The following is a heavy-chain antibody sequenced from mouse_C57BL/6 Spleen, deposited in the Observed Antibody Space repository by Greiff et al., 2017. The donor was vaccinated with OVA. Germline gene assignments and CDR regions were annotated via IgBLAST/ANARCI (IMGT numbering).Heavy chain of an antibody. D-gene: IGHD2-2*01. V-gene: IGHV1-82*01. CDR1: GYAFSSSW. CDR3: ARVTTRAMDY. CDR2: IYPGDGDT. J-gene: IGHJ4*01. Sequence: VQLQQSGPELVKPGASVKISCKASGYAFSSSWMNWVKQRPGKGLEWIGRIYPGDGDTNYNGKFKGKATLTADKSSSTAYMQLSSLTSEDSAVYFCARVTTRAMDYWGQGTSVTVSS.